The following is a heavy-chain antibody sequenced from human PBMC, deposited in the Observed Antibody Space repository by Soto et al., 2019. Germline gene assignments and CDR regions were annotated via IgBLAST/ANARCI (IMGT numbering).Heavy chain of an antibody. J-gene: IGHJ3*02. Sequence: PGESLKISCKGSGYSFTSYWIGWVRQMPGKGLEWMGIIYPGDSDTRYSPSFQGQVTISADKSISTAYLQWSSLKASDTVMYYCARRSTVTTYHDAFDIWGQGTMVTVSS. V-gene: IGHV5-51*01. CDR2: IYPGDSDT. CDR1: GYSFTSYW. CDR3: ARRSTVTTYHDAFDI. D-gene: IGHD4-17*01.